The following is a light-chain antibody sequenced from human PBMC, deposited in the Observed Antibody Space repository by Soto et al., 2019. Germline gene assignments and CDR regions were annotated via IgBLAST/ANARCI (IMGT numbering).Light chain of an antibody. Sequence: DIQMTQSPSSLSASVGDRVTITCRASQSIRRYLNWYQQKPGKAPKLLIYSASYLQSGVPSRFSGSGSGTDFTLTISSLQPEDFATYYCQESHSNPYTFGKGTKLEIK. CDR2: SAS. J-gene: IGKJ2*01. V-gene: IGKV1-39*01. CDR3: QESHSNPYT. CDR1: QSIRRY.